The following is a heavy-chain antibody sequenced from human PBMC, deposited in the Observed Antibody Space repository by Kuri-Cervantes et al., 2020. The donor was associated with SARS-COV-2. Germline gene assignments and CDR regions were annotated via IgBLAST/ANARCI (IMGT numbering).Heavy chain of an antibody. CDR3: ARLFHNGWFDP. Sequence: ASVKVSCKASGGTFSTYAINWLRQAPGQGLEWMGWISAYNGNTNYAQKLQGRVTMTTDTSTSTAYMELRSLRSDDTAVYYCARLFHNGWFDPWGQGTLVTVSS. CDR2: ISAYNGNT. CDR1: GGTFSTYA. V-gene: IGHV1-18*01. J-gene: IGHJ5*02. D-gene: IGHD1-1*01.